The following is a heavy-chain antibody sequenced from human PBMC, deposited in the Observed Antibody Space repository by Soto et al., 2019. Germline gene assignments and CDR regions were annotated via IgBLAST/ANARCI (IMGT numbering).Heavy chain of an antibody. CDR1: GYTFTGYY. V-gene: IGHV1-2*04. CDR2: INPNTGGT. D-gene: IGHD3-22*01. CDR3: ARYNSCLDY. J-gene: IGHJ4*02. Sequence: GASVKVSCKASGYTFTGYYMHWVRQAPGQGLEWMGWINPNTGGTNYAQKFQGWVTMTRDTSISTAYMELSRLRSDDTAVYYWARYNSCLDYCRKRTLVTVST.